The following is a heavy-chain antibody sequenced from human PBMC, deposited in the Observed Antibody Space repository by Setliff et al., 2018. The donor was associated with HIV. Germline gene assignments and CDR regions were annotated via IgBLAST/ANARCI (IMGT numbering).Heavy chain of an antibody. CDR3: ARGPHLQRRVNDTFDV. D-gene: IGHD1-1*01. CDR2: IDHRGST. V-gene: IGHV4-34*01. Sequence: SLTCAVYGGSFRGYYWSWTRQPPGKGLEWIGEIDHRGSTNYNPSINSRVTISVDTSKNQFSLTLNSVTPADTDVYYCARGPHLQRRVNDTFDVWGQGTMVTVSS. CDR1: GGSFRGYY. J-gene: IGHJ3*01.